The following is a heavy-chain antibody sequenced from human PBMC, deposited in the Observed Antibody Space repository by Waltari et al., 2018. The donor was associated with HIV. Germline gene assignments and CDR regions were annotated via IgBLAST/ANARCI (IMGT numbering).Heavy chain of an antibody. CDR2: IYYSGST. CDR1: GGSISNGDYS. J-gene: IGHJ4*02. Sequence: QVQLQESGPGLVKPSQTLSLPCTVSGGSISNGDYSWSWIRHPPGKGLEWIGYIYYSGSTYYNPSLKSRLTISVDRSKNQFSLKLTSVTAADTAVYYCARVRFEAGTTLKPYFDYWGQGTLVTVSS. V-gene: IGHV4-30-4*08. D-gene: IGHD1-7*01. CDR3: ARVRFEAGTTLKPYFDY.